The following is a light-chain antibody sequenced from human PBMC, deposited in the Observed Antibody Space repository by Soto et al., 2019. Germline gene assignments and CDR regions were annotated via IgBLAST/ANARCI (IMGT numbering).Light chain of an antibody. CDR2: AAS. CDR1: QSIIKW. CDR3: QQSYSSPPT. J-gene: IGKJ1*01. V-gene: IGKV1-39*01. Sequence: DIQMTQSPSTLSASIGDRVTIPCRSSQSIIKWLAWHQQKPAKAPKILIIAASSLQSGVTSRFSGSRSGPDYTLTISSLQPEDFATYYCQQSYSSPPTFGQGTKVDIK.